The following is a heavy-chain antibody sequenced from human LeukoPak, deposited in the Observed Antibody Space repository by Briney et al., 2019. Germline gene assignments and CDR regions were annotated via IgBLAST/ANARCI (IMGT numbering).Heavy chain of an antibody. CDR1: GFIFRNYW. V-gene: IGHV3-7*02. CDR3: TITGGPTVTAFDL. J-gene: IGHJ4*02. CDR2: INHDGGDK. D-gene: IGHD4-17*01. Sequence: GGSLRLSCVASGFIFRNYWMSWVRQAPGKGLEWVANINHDGGDKNYVDSVKGRFTISRDNAKSSLYLRMNSLRVEDTAVYYCTITGGPTVTAFDLWGQGILVTVSS.